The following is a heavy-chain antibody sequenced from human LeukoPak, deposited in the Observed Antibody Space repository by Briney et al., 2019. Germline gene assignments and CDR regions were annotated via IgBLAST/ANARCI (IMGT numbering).Heavy chain of an antibody. J-gene: IGHJ4*02. Sequence: GESLKISCKGSSYSFTTYYIAWVRQMPGKGLEWMGIIYPSDSDTRYRPSFQGQVTISADKSINTAYLQWSSLKASDTAMYYCARHLKMATIKAPFDYWGQGTLVTVSS. CDR1: SYSFTTYY. CDR3: ARHLKMATIKAPFDY. D-gene: IGHD5-24*01. CDR2: IYPSDSDT. V-gene: IGHV5-51*01.